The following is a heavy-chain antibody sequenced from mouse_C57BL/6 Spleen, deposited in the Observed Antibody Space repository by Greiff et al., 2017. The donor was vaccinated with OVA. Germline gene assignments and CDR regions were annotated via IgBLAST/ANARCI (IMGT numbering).Heavy chain of an antibody. CDR1: GFTFSSYA. J-gene: IGHJ4*01. D-gene: IGHD3-2*02. CDR3: TRDQDSSGYDYAMDY. CDR2: ISSGGDYL. Sequence: EVKLVESGEGLVKPGGSLKLSCAASGFTFSSYAMSWVRQTPEKRLEWVAYISSGGDYLYYADTVKGRFTISRDNARNTLYLQMSSLKSEDTAMYYCTRDQDSSGYDYAMDYWGQGTSVTVSS. V-gene: IGHV5-9-1*02.